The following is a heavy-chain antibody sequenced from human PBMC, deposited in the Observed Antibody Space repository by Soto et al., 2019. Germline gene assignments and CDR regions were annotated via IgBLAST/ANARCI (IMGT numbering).Heavy chain of an antibody. D-gene: IGHD3-10*01. CDR3: ARGKNMILRYYYGSGSYTY. V-gene: IGHV4-34*01. CDR2: INHSGST. CDR1: GGSFSGYY. Sequence: PSETLSLTCAVYGGSFSGYYWSWIRQPPGKGLEWIGEINHSGSTNYNPSLKSRVTISVDTSKNQFSLKLSSVTAADTAVYYCARGKNMILRYYYGSGSYTYWGQGTLVTVSS. J-gene: IGHJ4*02.